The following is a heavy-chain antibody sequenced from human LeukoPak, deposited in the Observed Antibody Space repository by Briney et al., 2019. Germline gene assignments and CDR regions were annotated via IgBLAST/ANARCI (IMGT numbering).Heavy chain of an antibody. Sequence: GGSLRLSCAASGFTFSDYYMSWIRQAPGKGLVWVSRINSDGSTTNYADSVKGRFTISRDNAKNTLYLQMNSLRAEDTGLYFCARGLSGYTSALGYWGQGTLVTVSS. D-gene: IGHD1-1*01. CDR1: GFTFSDYY. CDR2: INSDGSTT. CDR3: ARGLSGYTSALGY. V-gene: IGHV3-74*01. J-gene: IGHJ4*02.